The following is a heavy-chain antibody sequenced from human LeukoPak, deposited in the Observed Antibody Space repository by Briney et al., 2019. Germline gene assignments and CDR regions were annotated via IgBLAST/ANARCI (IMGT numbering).Heavy chain of an antibody. D-gene: IGHD3-16*02. J-gene: IGHJ4*02. CDR3: ARHWTYYDYVWGSYRPYYFDY. Sequence: SETLSLTCTVSGGSISSYYWSWIRQPAGKGLEWIGRIHTSGSTNYNPSLKSRVTMSVDTSKNQFSLKLSSVTAADTAVYYCARHWTYYDYVWGSYRPYYFDYWGQGTLVTVSS. CDR1: GGSISSYY. CDR2: IHTSGST. V-gene: IGHV4-4*07.